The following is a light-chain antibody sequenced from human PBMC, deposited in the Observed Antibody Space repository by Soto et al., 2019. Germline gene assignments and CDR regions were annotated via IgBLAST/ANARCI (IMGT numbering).Light chain of an antibody. CDR1: SSDVGAYQY. V-gene: IGLV2-14*03. Sequence: QSALTQPASVSGSPGQSITISCTGTSSDVGAYQYVSWYQQHPGKAPKLMIYDVSNRPSGVSDRFSGSKSGNTASLTISGLQAEDEADYYCNSFASNRDVVFGGGTKLTVL. J-gene: IGLJ2*01. CDR3: NSFASNRDVV. CDR2: DVS.